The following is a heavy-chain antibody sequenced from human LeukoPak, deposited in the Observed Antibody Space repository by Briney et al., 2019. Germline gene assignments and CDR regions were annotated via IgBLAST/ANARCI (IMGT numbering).Heavy chain of an antibody. CDR3: AKDRQQLANLDY. V-gene: IGHV3-23*01. CDR1: GFTFSTYG. Sequence: GESLRLSCAASGFTFSTYGMSWVRQPPGKGLEWVSGISGCGGSTYYADSVKGRFTISRDNSENTLYLQMNRLRAEDTARYYCAKDRQQLANLDYWGQGTLVTVSS. D-gene: IGHD6-13*01. J-gene: IGHJ4*02. CDR2: ISGCGGST.